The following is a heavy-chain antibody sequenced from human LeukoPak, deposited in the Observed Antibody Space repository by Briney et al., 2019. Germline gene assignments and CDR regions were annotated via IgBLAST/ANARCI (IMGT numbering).Heavy chain of an antibody. CDR3: AKGAYDYIEIGYFDS. CDR2: LIGSSGST. V-gene: IGHV3-23*01. D-gene: IGHD5-12*01. CDR1: GFTSTKYA. J-gene: IGHJ4*02. Sequence: GGSLRLSCAASGFTSTKYAMNWVRQAPGKGLEWVSVLIGSSGSTDYADSVKGRFTISRDNSKNTVFLQMNSLRAEDTAIYYCAKGAYDYIEIGYFDSWGQGTLATVSS.